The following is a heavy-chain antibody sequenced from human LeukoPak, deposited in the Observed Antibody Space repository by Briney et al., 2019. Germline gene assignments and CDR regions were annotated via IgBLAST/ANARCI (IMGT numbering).Heavy chain of an antibody. CDR2: IIPIFGTA. CDR1: GGTFSSYA. Sequence: ASVKVSCKASGGTFSSYAISWVRQAPGQGLEWMGGIIPIFGTANYAQKFQGRVTITTDESTSTAYMELSSLRSEDTAVYYCASPPPYDFWSCPTPTWFDYWGQGTLVTVSS. CDR3: ASPPPYDFWSCPTPTWFDY. J-gene: IGHJ4*02. V-gene: IGHV1-69*05. D-gene: IGHD3-3*01.